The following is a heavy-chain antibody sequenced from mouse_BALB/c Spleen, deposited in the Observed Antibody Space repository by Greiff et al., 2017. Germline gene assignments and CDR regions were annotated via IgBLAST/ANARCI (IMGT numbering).Heavy chain of an antibody. V-gene: IGHV1-80*01. Sequence: ESGAELVRPGSSVKISCKASGYAFSSYWMNWVKQRPGQGLEWIGQIYPGDGDTNYNGKFKGKATLTADKSSSTAYMQLSSLTSEDSAVYFCARSSVRYYAMDYWGQGTSVTVSS. CDR2: IYPGDGDT. CDR1: GYAFSSYW. J-gene: IGHJ4*01. CDR3: ARSSVRYYAMDY.